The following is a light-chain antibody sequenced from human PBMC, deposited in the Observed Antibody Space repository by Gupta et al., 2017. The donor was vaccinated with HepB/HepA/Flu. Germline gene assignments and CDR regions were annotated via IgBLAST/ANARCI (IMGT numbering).Light chain of an antibody. CDR3: MQTRQTHPMCN. CDR1: QSLLHSYGNTY. CDR2: EVS. J-gene: IGKJ2*04. Sequence: DIVMTQTPLSLSVTPGQPASISCKSSQSLLHSYGNTYLYWYLQKPGQPPQLLIYEVSNRFEVGTEMCSGSGEATDFTLKISRGDADDAGVYYCMQTRQTHPMCNFGQGTXLEIK. V-gene: IGKV2D-29*01.